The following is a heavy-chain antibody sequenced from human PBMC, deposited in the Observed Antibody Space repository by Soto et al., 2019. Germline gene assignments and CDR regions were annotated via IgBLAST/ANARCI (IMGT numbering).Heavy chain of an antibody. CDR2: ISYDGSNK. D-gene: IGHD2-2*01. J-gene: IGHJ4*02. Sequence: QVQLVESGGGVVQPGRSLRLSCAASGFTFSSYGMHWVRQAPGKGLEWVAVISYDGSNKYYADSVKGRFTISRDNSKNPLYLQMNSLRAEDTAVYYCAKDYRTGYCSSTSCSRGGFDYWGQGTLVTVSS. V-gene: IGHV3-30*18. CDR3: AKDYRTGYCSSTSCSRGGFDY. CDR1: GFTFSSYG.